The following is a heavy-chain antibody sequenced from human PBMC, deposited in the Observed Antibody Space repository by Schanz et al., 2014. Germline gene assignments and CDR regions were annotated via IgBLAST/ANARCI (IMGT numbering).Heavy chain of an antibody. J-gene: IGHJ3*02. Sequence: EVQLLESGGGLVQPGGSLRLSCAASGFAVDNYYMSCVRQAPGKGLEWVSAISGSGGSTYYAESVKGRFTISRDNAKNSLYLQMNGLRAEDTAVYYCARVALPGYSSPRDAFDIWGQGTMVTVSS. CDR1: GFAVDNYY. V-gene: IGHV3-23*01. D-gene: IGHD5-18*01. CDR2: ISGSGGST. CDR3: ARVALPGYSSPRDAFDI.